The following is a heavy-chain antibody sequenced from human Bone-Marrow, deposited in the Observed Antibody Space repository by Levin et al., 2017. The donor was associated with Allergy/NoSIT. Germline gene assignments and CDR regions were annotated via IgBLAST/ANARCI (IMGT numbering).Heavy chain of an antibody. CDR1: GYSFTSYW. CDR2: IDPKDSST. CDR3: ARRSVSGFWFDY. Sequence: GESLKISCKGSGYSFTSYWINWVRQVPGKGLEWMGRIDPKDSSTNYSPSFQGHVTFSADKSIGTAYLRWNSLKASDTAVYYCARRSVSGFWFDYWGQGTLVPVSS. D-gene: IGHD3-10*01. J-gene: IGHJ4*02. V-gene: IGHV5-10-1*01.